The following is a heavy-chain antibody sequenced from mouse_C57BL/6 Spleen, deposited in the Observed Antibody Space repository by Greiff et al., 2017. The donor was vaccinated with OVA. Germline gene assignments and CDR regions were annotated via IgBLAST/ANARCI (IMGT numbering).Heavy chain of an antibody. CDR1: GYSFTSYY. J-gene: IGHJ2*01. CDR2: IYPGSGNT. V-gene: IGHV1-66*01. Sequence: QVQLQQSGPELVKPGASVKISCKASGYSFTSYYIHWVKQRPGQGLEWIGWIYPGSGNTKYNEKFKGKATLTADTSSSTAYMQLSSLTSEDSAVYYCARFITTVVARGYYFDYWGQGTTLTVSS. CDR3: ARFITTVVARGYYFDY. D-gene: IGHD1-1*01.